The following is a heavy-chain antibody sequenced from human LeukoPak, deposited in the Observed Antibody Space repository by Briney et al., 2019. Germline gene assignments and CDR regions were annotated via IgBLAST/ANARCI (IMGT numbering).Heavy chain of an antibody. V-gene: IGHV4-38-2*01. CDR2: IYHSGST. D-gene: IGHD5-18*01. CDR1: GYSITSGYY. J-gene: IGHJ5*02. Sequence: SETLSLTCAVSGYSITSGYYWGWIRQPPGKGLEWIGSIYHSGSTYYNSSLRSRVTISVDTSKNSFCLKLDSVTAADTAVYYCARTHMDTALVRIKWFDPWGQGTLVTVSS. CDR3: ARTHMDTALVRIKWFDP.